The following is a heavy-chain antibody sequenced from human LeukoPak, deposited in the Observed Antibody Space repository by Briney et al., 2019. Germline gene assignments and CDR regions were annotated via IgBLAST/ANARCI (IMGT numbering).Heavy chain of an antibody. Sequence: PGGSLRLSCAASGFTFSSYAMSWVRQAPGKGLEWVSAISGSGGSTYYADSVKGRFTISRDNSKNTLYLQMNSLRAEDTAVYYCAKGPYYYDSSGYLGDYWGQGTLVTVSS. CDR1: GFTFSSYA. CDR2: ISGSGGST. D-gene: IGHD3-22*01. CDR3: AKGPYYYDSSGYLGDY. V-gene: IGHV3-23*01. J-gene: IGHJ4*02.